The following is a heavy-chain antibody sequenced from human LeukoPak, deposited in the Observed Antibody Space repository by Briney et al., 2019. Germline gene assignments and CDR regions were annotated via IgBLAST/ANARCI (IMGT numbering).Heavy chain of an antibody. CDR2: IKQDGSQE. CDR3: ARGVPYDSWSGPHYSDY. Sequence: GGPLGLSCQPSRFPLGTYWRIWFRQAPGRGLEWVAPIKQDGSQEYYVDSVKGRFTISRDSAKNSLYLQMNSLRAEDTAVYYCARGVPYDSWSGPHYSDYWGQGTLVTVSS. CDR1: RFPLGTYW. V-gene: IGHV3-7*01. D-gene: IGHD3-3*01. J-gene: IGHJ4*02.